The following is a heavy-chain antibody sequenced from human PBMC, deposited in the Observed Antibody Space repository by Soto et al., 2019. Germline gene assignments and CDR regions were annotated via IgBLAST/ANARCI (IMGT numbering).Heavy chain of an antibody. CDR2: ISSNGGST. Sequence: EVQLVESGGGLVQPGGSLRLSCAASGFTFSSYAMHWVRQAPGKGLEYVSAISSNGGSTYYASSVKGRFTISRDNSKNTLYLQRGSLRAEDMAVYYCARGAHGELGTNYWGQGTLVTVSS. D-gene: IGHD1-26*01. CDR3: ARGAHGELGTNY. V-gene: IGHV3-64*01. CDR1: GFTFSSYA. J-gene: IGHJ4*02.